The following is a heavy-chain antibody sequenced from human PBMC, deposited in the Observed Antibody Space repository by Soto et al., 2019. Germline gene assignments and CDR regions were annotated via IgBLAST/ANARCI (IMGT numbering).Heavy chain of an antibody. J-gene: IGHJ4*02. CDR2: INPHSGGT. CDR3: ARYRGDGSFDY. V-gene: IGHV1-2*06. D-gene: IGHD3-16*02. Sequence: QVQLVQSGAEVKKPGASVKVSCKASGYIFTDHYMHWVRQAPGQGLAWVGRINPHSGGTNYAQKFQGRVTMTGDMSTAYLELSSLISDDTAVYYCARYRGDGSFDYWGQGTLVTVSS. CDR1: GYIFTDHY.